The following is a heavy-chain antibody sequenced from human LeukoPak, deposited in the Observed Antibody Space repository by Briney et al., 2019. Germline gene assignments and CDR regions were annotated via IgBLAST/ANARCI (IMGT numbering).Heavy chain of an antibody. CDR1: GGSISSYY. CDR3: ARGRFGELPFDY. Sequence: PSETLSLTCTVSGGSISSYYWSWIRQPPGKGLEWIGYIYYSGSTNYNPSLKSRVTISVDTSKNQFSLKLSSVTAADTAVYYCARGRFGELPFDYWGQGTLVTVSS. CDR2: IYYSGST. D-gene: IGHD3-10*01. J-gene: IGHJ4*02. V-gene: IGHV4-59*01.